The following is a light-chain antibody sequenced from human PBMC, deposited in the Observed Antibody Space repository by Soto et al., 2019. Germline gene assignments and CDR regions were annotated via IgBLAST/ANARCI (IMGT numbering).Light chain of an antibody. CDR1: SSDVGGYNY. V-gene: IGLV2-14*01. CDR2: EVS. J-gene: IGLJ1*01. CDR3: AAWDDSLNAYV. Sequence: QSVLTQPASVSGSPGQSITISCTGTSSDVGGYNYVSWYQQHPGKAPKLMIYEVSNRPSGVSNRFSGSKSGNTASLTISGLQAEDEADYYCAAWDDSLNAYVFGTGTRSPS.